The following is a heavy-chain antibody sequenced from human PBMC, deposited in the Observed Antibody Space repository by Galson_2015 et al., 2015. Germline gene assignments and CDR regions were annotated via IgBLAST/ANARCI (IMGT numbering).Heavy chain of an antibody. CDR1: GFSLSTSGVG. Sequence: PALVKPTQTLTLTCTFSGFSLSTSGVGVGWIRQPPGKALEWLALIYWNDDKRYSPSLKSRLTITKDTSKNQVVLTMTNMYPVDTATYYCAHTIVLMVYAIPGWLDPWGQGTPVTVSS. V-gene: IGHV2-5*01. J-gene: IGHJ5*02. CDR2: IYWNDDK. CDR3: AHTIVLMVYAIPGWLDP. D-gene: IGHD2-8*01.